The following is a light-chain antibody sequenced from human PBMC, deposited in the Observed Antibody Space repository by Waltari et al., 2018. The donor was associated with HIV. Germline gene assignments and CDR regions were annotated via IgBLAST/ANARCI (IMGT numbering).Light chain of an antibody. CDR1: QNIIRW. Sequence: DIQMTQSPPTLAASIGDRVTITCRASQNIIRWLAWYQQKTRKAPRPLIYKASVLESGVPSRFSGSGAGTDFTLTISSLQPVDSATYYCQQYNSSPWAFGQGTKVEIK. J-gene: IGKJ1*01. V-gene: IGKV1-5*03. CDR3: QQYNSSPWA. CDR2: KAS.